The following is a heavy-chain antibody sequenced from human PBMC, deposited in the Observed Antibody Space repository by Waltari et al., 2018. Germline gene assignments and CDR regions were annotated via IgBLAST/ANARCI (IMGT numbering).Heavy chain of an antibody. D-gene: IGHD2-15*01. CDR3: ARERDIVVVGYGMDV. V-gene: IGHV1-69*05. CDR1: GGSFSSYA. CDR2: IIPIFGTA. J-gene: IGHJ6*02. Sequence: QVQLVQSGAAVKKPGPSVKGACKASGGSFSSYAISWGRQAPGQGLEWMGGIIPIFGTANYAQKFQGRVTITTDESTSTAYMELSSLRSEDTAVYYCARERDIVVVGYGMDVWGQGTTVTVSS.